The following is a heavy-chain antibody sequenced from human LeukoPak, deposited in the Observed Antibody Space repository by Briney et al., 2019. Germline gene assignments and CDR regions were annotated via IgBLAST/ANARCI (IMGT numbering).Heavy chain of an antibody. CDR1: GFSFELHW. D-gene: IGHD4-11*01. J-gene: IGHJ3*02. Sequence: GGSLRLSCAASGFSFELHWMRWVRQAPGKGLVWVSRINAAGMSSDYADSAKGRFTISRDNANNMLYLQIHSLGAEDTAVYYCARAYSDVGDAFDIWGQGTMVTVSS. CDR3: ARAYSDVGDAFDI. V-gene: IGHV3-74*01. CDR2: INAAGMSS.